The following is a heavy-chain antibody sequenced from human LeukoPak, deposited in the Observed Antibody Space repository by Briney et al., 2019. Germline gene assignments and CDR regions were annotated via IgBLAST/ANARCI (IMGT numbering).Heavy chain of an antibody. CDR2: IDSSGGT. CDR1: GDSISTYY. Sequence: SEPLSLTCTVFGDSISTYYWSWIRQPPGKGLEWIGYIDSSGGTNYTPSLKSRVTISVDTSKSQFSLKLNSVTTADTAVFYCARHGGSYSLDYWGQGTLVTVSS. D-gene: IGHD1-26*01. J-gene: IGHJ4*02. V-gene: IGHV4-59*08. CDR3: ARHGGSYSLDY.